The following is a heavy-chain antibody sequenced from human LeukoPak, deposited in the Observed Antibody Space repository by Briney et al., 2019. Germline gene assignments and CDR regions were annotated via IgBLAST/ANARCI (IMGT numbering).Heavy chain of an antibody. CDR1: GFTFSSYE. Sequence: GGSLRLSCAASGFTFSSYEMNWVRQAPGKGLEWVSYISSSGSTIYYADSVKGRFTISRDNAKNSLYLQMNSLRAEDTAVYYCARIGKVVAPGAFDIWGQGTMVTVSS. CDR3: ARIGKVVAPGAFDI. J-gene: IGHJ3*02. CDR2: ISSSGSTI. D-gene: IGHD3-22*01. V-gene: IGHV3-48*03.